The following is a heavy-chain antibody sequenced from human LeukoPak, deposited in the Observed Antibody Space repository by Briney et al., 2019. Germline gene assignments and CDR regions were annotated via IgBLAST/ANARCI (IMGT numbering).Heavy chain of an antibody. CDR3: ARDRLQWLVLDS. CDR1: GLTFSSHS. V-gene: IGHV3-48*02. CDR2: ISRSSKTI. Sequence: GGSLRLSCAASGLTFSSHSMNWVRQAPGKGLEWVAYISRSSKTIYYADSVKGRFTISRDNDKNSLFLQMNSLRDDDTAIYYCARDRLQWLVLDSWGQGTLVTVSS. J-gene: IGHJ4*02. D-gene: IGHD6-19*01.